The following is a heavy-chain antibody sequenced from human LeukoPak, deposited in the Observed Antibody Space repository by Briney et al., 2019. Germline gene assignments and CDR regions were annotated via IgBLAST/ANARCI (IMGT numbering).Heavy chain of an antibody. CDR1: GFTFSSYA. V-gene: IGHV3-23*01. CDR3: AKGTILTGYYGGYAYYFDY. J-gene: IGHJ4*02. Sequence: GGSLRLSCAASGFTFSSYAMSWVRQAPGKGLEWVSAISGSGGSTYYADSVKGRFTISRDNSKNTLYLQMNSLRAEDTAVYYCAKGTILTGYYGGYAYYFDYWGQGTLVTVSS. D-gene: IGHD3-9*01. CDR2: ISGSGGST.